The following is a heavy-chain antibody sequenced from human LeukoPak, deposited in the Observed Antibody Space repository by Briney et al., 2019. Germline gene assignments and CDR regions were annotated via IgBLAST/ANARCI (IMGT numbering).Heavy chain of an antibody. CDR3: ATGRITMVRGVGGDWFDP. J-gene: IGHJ5*02. CDR2: FDPEDGET. D-gene: IGHD3-10*01. V-gene: IGHV1-24*01. CDR1: GYTLTELS. Sequence: ASVKVSRKVSGYTLTELSMHWVRQAPGKGLEWMGGFDPEDGETIYAQKFQGRVTMTEDTSTDTAYMELSSLRSEDTAVYYCATGRITMVRGVGGDWFDPWGQGTLVTVSS.